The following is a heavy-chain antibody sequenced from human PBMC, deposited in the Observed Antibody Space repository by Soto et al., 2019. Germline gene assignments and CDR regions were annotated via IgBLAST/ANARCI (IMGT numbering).Heavy chain of an antibody. J-gene: IGHJ6*02. CDR3: ARALGYCTNGVCYRRRFYYYYYGMDV. CDR1: GGSLSGYY. D-gene: IGHD2-8*01. CDR2: INHSGST. Sequence: PSETLSLTCAVYGGSLSGYYWSWIRQPPGKGLEWIGEINHSGSTNYNPSLKSRVTISVDTSKNQFSLKLSSVTAADTAVYYCARALGYCTNGVCYRRRFYYYYYGMDVWGQGTTVTVSS. V-gene: IGHV4-34*01.